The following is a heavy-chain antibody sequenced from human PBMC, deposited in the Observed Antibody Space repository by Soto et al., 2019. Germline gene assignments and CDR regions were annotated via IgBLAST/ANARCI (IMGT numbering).Heavy chain of an antibody. Sequence: SETLSLTCSVSGGSISSADYYWSWIRQSPGKGLEWIGYIYYSGSTYYNPSLKSRVTMSIDTSKNQFSLKLSSVTAADTAVYYCVRGHGNFDYWGQGTLVTVSS. D-gene: IGHD4-17*01. CDR3: VRGHGNFDY. CDR1: GGSISSADYY. V-gene: IGHV4-30-4*01. J-gene: IGHJ4*02. CDR2: IYYSGST.